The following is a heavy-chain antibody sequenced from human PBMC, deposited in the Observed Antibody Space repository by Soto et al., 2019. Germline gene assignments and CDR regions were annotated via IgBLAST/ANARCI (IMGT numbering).Heavy chain of an antibody. CDR3: ARDRGITMVRGVDG. Sequence: SVNVSCKSSGGTFSSYAISWVRQAPGQGLEWMGGIIPIFGTANYAQKFQGRVTITADESTSTAYMEPSNLRSEDTAVYYCARDRGITMVRGVDGWGQATLVTAPQ. CDR1: GGTFSSYA. D-gene: IGHD3-10*01. J-gene: IGHJ4*02. CDR2: IIPIFGTA. V-gene: IGHV1-69*13.